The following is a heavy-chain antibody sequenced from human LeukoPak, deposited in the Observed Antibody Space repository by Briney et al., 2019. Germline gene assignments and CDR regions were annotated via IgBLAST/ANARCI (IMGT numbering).Heavy chain of an antibody. D-gene: IGHD3-10*01. CDR2: IYYSGST. CDR3: ARPHYYGSGSYYNFFDY. J-gene: IGHJ4*02. V-gene: IGHV4-39*01. CDR1: GGSISSSSYY. Sequence: PSETLSLTCTVSGGSISSSSYYWGWIRQPPGKGLEWIGSIYYSGSTYYNPSLKSRVTISVDTSKNQFSLKLSSVTAADTAVYYCARPHYYGSGSYYNFFDYWGQGTLVTVSS.